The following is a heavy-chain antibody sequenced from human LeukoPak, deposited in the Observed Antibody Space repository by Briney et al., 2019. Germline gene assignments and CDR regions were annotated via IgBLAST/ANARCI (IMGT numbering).Heavy chain of an antibody. V-gene: IGHV1-46*01. CDR2: INPSGGST. CDR3: ARDEYSSSSQVNYFDY. Sequence: ASVKYSCKASGYTFTSYYMHWVRQAPGQGLEWMGIINPSGGSTSYAQKFQGRVTMTRDTSTSTVYMELSSLRSEDTAVYYCARDEYSSSSQVNYFDYWGQGTLVTVSS. CDR1: GYTFTSYY. J-gene: IGHJ4*02. D-gene: IGHD6-6*01.